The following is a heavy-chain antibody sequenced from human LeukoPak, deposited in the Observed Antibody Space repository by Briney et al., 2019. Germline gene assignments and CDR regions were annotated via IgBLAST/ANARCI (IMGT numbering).Heavy chain of an antibody. J-gene: IGHJ4*02. V-gene: IGHV3-30*02. Sequence: GGSLRLSCAASGFTFSSYGMHWVRQAPGKGLELVAFIRYDGSNKYYADSVKGRFTSSRDNSKNTLYLQMNSLRAEDTAVYYCAKGTFGELLYFDYWGQGTLVTVSS. CDR2: IRYDGSNK. D-gene: IGHD3-10*01. CDR3: AKGTFGELLYFDY. CDR1: GFTFSSYG.